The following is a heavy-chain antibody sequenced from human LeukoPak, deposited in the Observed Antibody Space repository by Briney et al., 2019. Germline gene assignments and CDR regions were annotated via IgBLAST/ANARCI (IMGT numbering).Heavy chain of an antibody. CDR3: ARPKTYDYVWGSYRSNWFDP. CDR1: GGSFSGYY. D-gene: IGHD3-16*02. J-gene: IGHJ5*02. CDR2: INHSGST. Sequence: SETLSLTCAVYGGSFSGYYWSWIRQPPGKGLEWIGEINHSGSTNYNPSLKSRVTISVDTSKNQFSLKLSSVTAADTAVYYCARPKTYDYVWGSYRSNWFDPWDQGTLVTVSS. V-gene: IGHV4-34*01.